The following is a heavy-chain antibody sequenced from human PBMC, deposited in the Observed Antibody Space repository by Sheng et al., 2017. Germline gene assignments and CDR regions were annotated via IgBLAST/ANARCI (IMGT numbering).Heavy chain of an antibody. V-gene: IGHV4-38-2*02. D-gene: IGHD2-15*01. J-gene: IGHJ3*02. Sequence: QVQLQESGPGLVKPSETLSLTCAVSGYSISSGYYWGWIRQPPGKGLEWIGSIYHSGSTYYNPSLKSRVTISVDTSKNQFSLKLSSVTAADTAVYYCARDRSDPLGVVAATISDDAFDIWGQGTMV. CDR3: ARDRSDPLGVVAATISDDAFDI. CDR1: GYSISSGYY. CDR2: IYHSGST.